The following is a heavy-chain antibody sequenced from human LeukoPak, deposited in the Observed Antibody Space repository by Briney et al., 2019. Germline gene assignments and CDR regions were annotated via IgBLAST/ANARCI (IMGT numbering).Heavy chain of an antibody. V-gene: IGHV1-69*06. CDR2: IIPIFGTA. D-gene: IGHD4-17*01. J-gene: IGHJ5*02. CDR3: ARGRTGDNWFDP. Sequence: SVKVSCKASGGTFSSYAISWVRQAPGQGLEWMGGIIPIFGTANYARKFQGRVTITADKSTSTAYMELSSLRSEDTAVYYCARGRTGDNWFDPWGQGTLVTVSS. CDR1: GGTFSSYA.